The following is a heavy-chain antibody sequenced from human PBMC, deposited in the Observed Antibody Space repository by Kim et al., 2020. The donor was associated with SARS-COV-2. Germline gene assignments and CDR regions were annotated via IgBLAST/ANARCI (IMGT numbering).Heavy chain of an antibody. V-gene: IGHV3-9*01. Sequence: GSAGSGKGRFTISRDTAKNSLYLQMNSLRAEDTALYYCAKEGYGSGYFDYWGQGTLVTVSS. CDR3: AKEGYGSGYFDY. D-gene: IGHD3-10*01. J-gene: IGHJ4*02.